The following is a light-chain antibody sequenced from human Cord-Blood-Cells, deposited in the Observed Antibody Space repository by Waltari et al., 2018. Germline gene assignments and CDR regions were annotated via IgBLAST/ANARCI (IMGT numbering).Light chain of an antibody. V-gene: IGLV2-11*01. CDR3: CSYAGSYTFDVV. CDR1: SSNVGGYHY. Sequence: QSALTQPRSVSGSPGPAVTISCTGTSSNVGGYHYVSWYQQHPGKAPKLMIYDVSKRPSGVPDRFSGSKSGNTASLTISGLQAEDEADYYCCSYAGSYTFDVVFGGGTKLTVL. J-gene: IGLJ2*01. CDR2: DVS.